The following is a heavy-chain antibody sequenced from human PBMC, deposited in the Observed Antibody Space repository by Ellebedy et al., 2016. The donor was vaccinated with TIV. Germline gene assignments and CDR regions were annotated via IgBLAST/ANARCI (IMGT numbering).Heavy chain of an antibody. V-gene: IGHV3-48*03. J-gene: IGHJ4*02. CDR3: GRDGWGNLLDY. CDR1: GFSFSRYG. CDR2: VSDNYDTT. Sequence: GGSLRLSXAGSGFSFSRYGMNWVRQAPGQGLEWLAYVSDNYDTTHYANSVRDRFTISRDNARNSLYLEMNSLRADDTAFYYCGRDGWGNLLDYWGQGALVTVSS. D-gene: IGHD6-19*01.